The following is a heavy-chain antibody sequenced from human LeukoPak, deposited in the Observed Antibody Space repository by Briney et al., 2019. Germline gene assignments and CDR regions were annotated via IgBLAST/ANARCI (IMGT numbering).Heavy chain of an antibody. V-gene: IGHV1-69*06. CDR3: ASSVGSGYDFFYYYYMDV. D-gene: IGHD5-12*01. J-gene: IGHJ6*03. Sequence: ASVKVSCKASGYTFTSYGISWVRQAPGQGLEWMGGIIPIFGTANYAQKFQGRVTITADKSTSTAYMELSSLRSEDTAVYYCASSVGSGYDFFYYYYMDVWGKGTTVTVSS. CDR2: IIPIFGTA. CDR1: GYTFTSYG.